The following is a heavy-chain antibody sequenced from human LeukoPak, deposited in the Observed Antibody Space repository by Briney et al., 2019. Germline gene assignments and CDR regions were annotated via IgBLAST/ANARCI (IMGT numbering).Heavy chain of an antibody. CDR1: GFTFSDYE. D-gene: IGHD2-2*01. J-gene: IGHJ4*02. CDR3: ARGGPARSWVY. V-gene: IGHV3-48*03. CDR2: ISTAGSTK. Sequence: QPGRSLRLSCAASGFTFSDYEMNWVRQAPGKGLEWISYISTAGSTKYYAESVKGRFTISRDNAKDSLYLQMNSLRVEDTAVYFCARGGPARSWVYWGQGTLVTVSS.